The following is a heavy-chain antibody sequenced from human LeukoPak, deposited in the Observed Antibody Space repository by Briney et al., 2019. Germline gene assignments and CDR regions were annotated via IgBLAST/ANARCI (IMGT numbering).Heavy chain of an antibody. Sequence: ASVKVSCKASGYTFTSYAMHWVRQAPGQRLEWMGWINAGNGNTKYSQKFQGRVTITRDTSASTAYMELSSLRSEDTAVYYCARVLPATWYYDILTVGAFDIWGQGTMVTVSS. CDR3: ARVLPATWYYDILTVGAFDI. V-gene: IGHV1-3*01. CDR1: GYTFTSYA. J-gene: IGHJ3*02. D-gene: IGHD3-9*01. CDR2: INAGNGNT.